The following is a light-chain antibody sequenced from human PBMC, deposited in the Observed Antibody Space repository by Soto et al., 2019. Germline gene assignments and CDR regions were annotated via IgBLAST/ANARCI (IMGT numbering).Light chain of an antibody. CDR3: QQYYTTPS. V-gene: IGKV4-1*01. CDR1: RSVLYSSNNKNY. CDR2: WAS. Sequence: DIVMTQSPDSLAVSLGERATINCKSSRSVLYSSNNKNYLAWYQQKPGQPPKLLIYWASTRESGVPDRFSGSGSGTDFPLTISSLQAEDVAVYYCQQYYTTPSFGPWTKVDI. J-gene: IGKJ3*01.